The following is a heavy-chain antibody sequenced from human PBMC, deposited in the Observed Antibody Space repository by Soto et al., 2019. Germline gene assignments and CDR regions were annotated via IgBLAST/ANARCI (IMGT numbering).Heavy chain of an antibody. CDR2: INAGNGDT. D-gene: IGHD2-2*01. CDR3: AREALRFCTSTSGSTDWFDP. J-gene: IGHJ5*02. V-gene: IGHV1-3*01. CDR1: GYTFTSYA. Sequence: QVQLVQSGAEVKKPGASVKVSCKASGYTFTSYALDWVRQAPGQRLEWMGGINAGNGDTKYSQNFQGRVTITRDTSATTAYMELSSLRYEDTAVYYCAREALRFCTSTSGSTDWFDPWGQGTLVTGSS.